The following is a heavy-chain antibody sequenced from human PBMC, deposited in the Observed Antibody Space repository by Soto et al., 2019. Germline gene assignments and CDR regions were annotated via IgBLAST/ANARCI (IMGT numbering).Heavy chain of an antibody. CDR2: INPNNGGT. V-gene: IGHV1-2*04. Sequence: QVQLVQSGAEVKKPGASVKVSCKASGYTFTDYYMHWVRQAPGQGLEWMGGINPNNGGTNYAQKFEGWVTMTRDTSISTAYMELSRLRSDDTAVYYCARDAVIAAADTPGDYWGQGTLVTVSS. J-gene: IGHJ4*02. CDR1: GYTFTDYY. D-gene: IGHD6-13*01. CDR3: ARDAVIAAADTPGDY.